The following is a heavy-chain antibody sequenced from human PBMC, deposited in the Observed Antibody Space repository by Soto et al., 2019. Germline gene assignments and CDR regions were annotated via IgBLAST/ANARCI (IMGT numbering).Heavy chain of an antibody. CDR3: ASFLYVWGSYRLRGIDY. D-gene: IGHD3-16*02. Sequence: QVQLVQSGAEVKKPGSSVKVSCKASGGTFSSYAISWVRQAPGQGLEWMGGIIPIFGTANYAQKFQGRVTITADESTSXXYMELSSLRSEDTAVYYCASFLYVWGSYRLRGIDYWGQGTLVTVSS. CDR2: IIPIFGTA. V-gene: IGHV1-69*12. J-gene: IGHJ4*02. CDR1: GGTFSSYA.